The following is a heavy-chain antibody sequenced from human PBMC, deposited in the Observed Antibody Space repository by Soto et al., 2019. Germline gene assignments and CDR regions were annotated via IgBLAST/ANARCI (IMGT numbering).Heavy chain of an antibody. CDR1: GFTFSSYS. V-gene: IGHV3-21*01. Sequence: EVQLVESGGGLVKPGGSLRLSCAASGFTFSSYSMNWVRQAPGKGLEWVSSISSISTYIYYADSVKGRFTISRDNAKNSLYLQMDSLRAEDTGMYFCARRASAAATPYYYFLDVWGKGTTVTVSS. J-gene: IGHJ6*03. D-gene: IGHD2-2*02. CDR3: ARRASAAATPYYYFLDV. CDR2: ISSISTYI.